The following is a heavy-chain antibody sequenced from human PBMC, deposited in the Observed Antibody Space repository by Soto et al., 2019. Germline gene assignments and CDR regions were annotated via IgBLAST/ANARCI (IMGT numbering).Heavy chain of an antibody. CDR1: GGSISSYY. Sequence: ASETLSLTCTVSGGSISSYYWSWIRQPPGKGLEWIGYIYYSGSTNYNPSLKSRVTISVDTSKNQFSLKLSSVTAADTAVYYCARHKGRYFDWLPPYYYYYMDVWGKGTTVTVSS. CDR3: ARHKGRYFDWLPPYYYYYMDV. D-gene: IGHD3-9*01. CDR2: IYYSGST. J-gene: IGHJ6*03. V-gene: IGHV4-59*08.